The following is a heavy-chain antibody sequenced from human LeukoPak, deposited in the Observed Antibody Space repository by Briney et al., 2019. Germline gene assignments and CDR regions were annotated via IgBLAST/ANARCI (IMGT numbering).Heavy chain of an antibody. J-gene: IGHJ4*02. V-gene: IGHV4-34*01. CDR2: INHSGRS. D-gene: IGHD6-13*01. CDR3: AGRSSSWYRHFDY. Sequence: PSETLSLTCAVYGGSFSVYYWSWIRRTPGKGLEWIGEINHSGRSNYNPSLKSRVTISVDTSKNQFSLKLSSLTAADTAVYYCAGRSSSWYRHFDYWGQGTLVTVSS. CDR1: GGSFSVYY.